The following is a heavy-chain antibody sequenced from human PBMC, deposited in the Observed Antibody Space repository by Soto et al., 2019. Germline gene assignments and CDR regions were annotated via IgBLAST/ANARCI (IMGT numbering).Heavy chain of an antibody. J-gene: IGHJ6*02. CDR1: GYTFTSHD. CDR3: ARGRADYDFWSGPRRGMDV. CDR2: MNPNSGNT. V-gene: IGHV1-8*01. D-gene: IGHD3-3*01. Sequence: ASVKVSCKASGYTFTSHDINWVRQATGQGLEWMGWMNPNSGNTGYAQKFQGRVTMTRNTSISTAYMELSSLRSEDTAVYYCARGRADYDFWSGPRRGMDVWGQGTTVTVSS.